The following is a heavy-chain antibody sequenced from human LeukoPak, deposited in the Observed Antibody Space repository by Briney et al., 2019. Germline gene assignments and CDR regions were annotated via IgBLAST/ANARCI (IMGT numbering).Heavy chain of an antibody. V-gene: IGHV3-21*01. D-gene: IGHD3-10*01. J-gene: IGHJ4*02. Sequence: GGSLRLSCAASGFTFSSYSMKWVRQAPGKGLEWVSSISSSSSYIYYADSVKGRFTISRDNAKNSLYLQMNSLRAEDTAVYYCARDKPHPMVRGVIDYWGEGTLVTVSS. CDR2: ISSSSSYI. CDR3: ARDKPHPMVRGVIDY. CDR1: GFTFSSYS.